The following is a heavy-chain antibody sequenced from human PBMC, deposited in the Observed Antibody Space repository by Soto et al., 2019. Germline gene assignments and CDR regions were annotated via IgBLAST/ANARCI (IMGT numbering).Heavy chain of an antibody. D-gene: IGHD6-13*01. Sequence: PGGSLRLSCAASGFTFSSYAMRWVRQAPGKGLEWVAVISYDGSNKYYADSVKGRFTISRDNSKNTLYLQMNSLRAEDTAVYYCARASAPYSSSWYSGYYYYYYGMDVWGQGTTVTVSS. CDR2: ISYDGSNK. V-gene: IGHV3-30-3*01. CDR3: ARASAPYSSSWYSGYYYYYYGMDV. J-gene: IGHJ6*02. CDR1: GFTFSSYA.